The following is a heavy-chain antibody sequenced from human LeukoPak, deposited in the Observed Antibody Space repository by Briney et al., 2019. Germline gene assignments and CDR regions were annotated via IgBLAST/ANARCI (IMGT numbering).Heavy chain of an antibody. CDR3: ARLGEYYYYGMDV. V-gene: IGHV4-59*08. Sequence: SETLSLTCSGSGGSISSYYWSWFRQPPGKGLEWIGYIYYSGNTKYNPSLKSRITISVDTSKNQFSLNLISVTAADTAVYYCARLGEYYYYGMDVWGQGTTVTVSS. CDR1: GGSISSYY. J-gene: IGHJ6*02. CDR2: IYYSGNT.